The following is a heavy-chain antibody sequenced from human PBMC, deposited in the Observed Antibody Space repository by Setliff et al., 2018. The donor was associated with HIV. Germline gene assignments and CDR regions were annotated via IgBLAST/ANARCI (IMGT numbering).Heavy chain of an antibody. CDR3: ARGLGGGFSLDAFDI. CDR1: GGSISRYY. Sequence: SETLSLTCTVSGGSISRYYWSWIRQPAEKGLEWIGRIYTRGSTNSNPSLKGRVTMSVDASKNHFSLKLSSVTAADTAIYYCARGLGGGFSLDAFDIWGRGTMVTVSS. CDR2: IYTRGST. J-gene: IGHJ3*02. V-gene: IGHV4-4*07. D-gene: IGHD2-15*01.